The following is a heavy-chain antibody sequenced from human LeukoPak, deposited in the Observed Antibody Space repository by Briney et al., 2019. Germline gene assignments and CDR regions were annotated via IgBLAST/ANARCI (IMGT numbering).Heavy chain of an antibody. CDR2: INHSGST. J-gene: IGHJ4*02. D-gene: IGHD5-12*01. CDR1: GGSFSGYY. V-gene: IGHV4-34*01. CDR3: ARARGKVATFDY. Sequence: SETLSLTCAVYGGSFSGYYWSWIRQPPGKGLEWIGEINHSGSTNYNPSLKSRVTISVDTSKNQFSLKLSSVTAADTAVYYCARARGKVATFDYWGQGTLVTVSS.